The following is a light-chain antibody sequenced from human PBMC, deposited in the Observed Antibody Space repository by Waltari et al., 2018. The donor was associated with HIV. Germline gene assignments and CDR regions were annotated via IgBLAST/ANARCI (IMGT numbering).Light chain of an antibody. J-gene: IGKJ4*01. Sequence: EIVLTQSPGTLSLSPGESATLSCRASQTVSNNYLAWYQQKPGQAPRLLLYGASSRATGIPARFSGSGSGTDFILTISRLEPEDVAVYYCQQYDTSAPLTFGGGTKMEIK. CDR1: QTVSNNY. V-gene: IGKV3-20*01. CDR2: GAS. CDR3: QQYDTSAPLT.